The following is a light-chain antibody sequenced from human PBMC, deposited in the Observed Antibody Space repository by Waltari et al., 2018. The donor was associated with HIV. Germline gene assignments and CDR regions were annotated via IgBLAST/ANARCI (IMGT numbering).Light chain of an antibody. CDR2: GFN. Sequence: QSVLTQPPSVSGAPGQRVTISCTGSTSHVGAGHDVHWYQHLLGTPPKRLINGFNGLPSWFPDSFSGSKSCTSASLAITGLQAEDEADYYCQSYDSTLSAVIFGGGTKLTVL. CDR1: TSHVGAGHD. CDR3: QSYDSTLSAVI. V-gene: IGLV1-40*01. J-gene: IGLJ2*01.